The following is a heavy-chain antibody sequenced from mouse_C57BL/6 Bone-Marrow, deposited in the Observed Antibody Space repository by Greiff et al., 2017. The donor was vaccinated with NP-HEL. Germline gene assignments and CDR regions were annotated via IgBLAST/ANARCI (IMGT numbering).Heavy chain of an antibody. Sequence: EVKLMESGGGLVQPKGSLKLSCAASGFSFNTYAMNWVRQAPGKGLEWVARISSKSNNYATYYADSVKDRFTISRDDSESMLYLQMNNLKAEDTAMYYCVRRSPPYFDVWGTGTTVTVSS. J-gene: IGHJ1*03. CDR2: ISSKSNNYAT. V-gene: IGHV10-1*01. CDR1: GFSFNTYA. CDR3: VRRSPPYFDV.